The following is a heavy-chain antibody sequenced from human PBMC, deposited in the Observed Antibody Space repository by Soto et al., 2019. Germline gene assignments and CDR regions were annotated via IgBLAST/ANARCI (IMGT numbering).Heavy chain of an antibody. CDR2: ISGSGGST. CDR1: GFIFSSYA. D-gene: IGHD5-12*01. V-gene: IGHV3-23*04. Sequence: VQLVESGGGVVQPGRSLRLSCAASGFIFSSYAMSWVRQAPWKGLEWVSAISGSGGSTYYADSVKGRFTISIYNSKNPLYLQMNSLRAEDTAVYYCAKAGAYVEMATYFDYWVQGTLVTVSS. CDR3: AKAGAYVEMATYFDY. J-gene: IGHJ4*02.